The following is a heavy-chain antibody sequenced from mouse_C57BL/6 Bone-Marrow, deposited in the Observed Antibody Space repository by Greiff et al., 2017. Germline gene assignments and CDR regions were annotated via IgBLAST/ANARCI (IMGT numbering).Heavy chain of an antibody. Sequence: GQLVESGGGLVKPGGSLKLSCAASGFTFSSYAMSWVRQTPEKRLEWVATISDGGSYTYYPDNVKGRFTISRDNAKNNLYLQMSHLKSEDTAMYYCAREGNYSFDYWGQGTTLTVSS. CDR3: AREGNYSFDY. CDR2: ISDGGSYT. D-gene: IGHD2-1*01. CDR1: GFTFSSYA. V-gene: IGHV5-4*01. J-gene: IGHJ2*01.